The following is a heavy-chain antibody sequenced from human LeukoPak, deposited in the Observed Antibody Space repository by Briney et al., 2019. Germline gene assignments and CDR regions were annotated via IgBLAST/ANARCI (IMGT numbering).Heavy chain of an antibody. D-gene: IGHD2-15*01. CDR3: ARGQDPAYALDI. Sequence: GGSLRLSCAASGFTFSSYTMNWVRQAPGQGLEWVSSISSSSSHIYYADSVKGRFTISRGNAKNSLYLQMNSLRAEDTAVYYCARGQDPAYALDIWGQGTMVTVSS. CDR2: ISSSSSHI. CDR1: GFTFSSYT. J-gene: IGHJ3*02. V-gene: IGHV3-21*01.